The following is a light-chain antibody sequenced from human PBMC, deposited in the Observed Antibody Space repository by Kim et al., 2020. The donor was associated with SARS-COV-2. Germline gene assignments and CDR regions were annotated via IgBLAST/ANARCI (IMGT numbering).Light chain of an antibody. CDR2: GPS. V-gene: IGKV3-20*01. CDR1: QSLSSNY. Sequence: EFVLTQSPGTLSLSPGERANLSCRASQSLSSNYLAWHQQKPGQAPRLLIYGPSTRATGIPDRFSGSGSESDFTLTISRLEPEDFAVYYCQQYSRLPWTFGQGTKVDIK. CDR3: QQYSRLPWT. J-gene: IGKJ1*01.